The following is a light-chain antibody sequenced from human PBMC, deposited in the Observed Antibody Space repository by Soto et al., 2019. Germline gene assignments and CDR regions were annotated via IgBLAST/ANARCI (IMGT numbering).Light chain of an antibody. J-gene: IGKJ3*01. Sequence: EIVLTQSPATLYLSPREIDTLSCRASQSVSSYLAWYQQKPGQAPRLLIYDASNRATGIPARFSGSGSGTDFTLTISSLEPEDFAVYYCQQRSNWVFTFGPGTKVDIK. CDR2: DAS. V-gene: IGKV3-11*01. CDR3: QQRSNWVFT. CDR1: QSVSSY.